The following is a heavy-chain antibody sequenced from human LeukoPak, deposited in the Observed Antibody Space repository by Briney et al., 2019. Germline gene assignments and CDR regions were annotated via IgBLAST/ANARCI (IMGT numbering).Heavy chain of an antibody. J-gene: IGHJ3*02. CDR3: AKGETTDDAFDI. CDR1: GFNFSDYY. D-gene: IGHD4-17*01. Sequence: GGSLRLSCVASGFNFSDYYMNWIRQSPGKGLEWISYMSSRSGIIYYADSVKGRFTISRDNSKNTLYLQMNSLRAEDTAVYYGAKGETTDDAFDIWGQGTMVTVSS. CDR2: MSSRSGII. V-gene: IGHV3-11*01.